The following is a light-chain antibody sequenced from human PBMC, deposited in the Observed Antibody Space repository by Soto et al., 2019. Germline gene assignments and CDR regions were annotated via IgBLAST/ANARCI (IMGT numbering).Light chain of an antibody. CDR2: DAS. CDR3: QQYGNLPLT. CDR1: QDISNY. V-gene: IGKV1-33*01. Sequence: DIQMTQSPSALSASVGDRVTITCQASQDISNYLNWYYQKPGKAPKLLIYDASNLERGVPSRFSGSGSGTYFTLTISSLQPEDIATYYCQQYGNLPLTFGGGTKVEI. J-gene: IGKJ4*01.